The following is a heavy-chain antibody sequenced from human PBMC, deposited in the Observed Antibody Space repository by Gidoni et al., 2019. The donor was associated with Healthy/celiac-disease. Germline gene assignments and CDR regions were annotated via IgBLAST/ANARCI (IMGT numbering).Heavy chain of an antibody. J-gene: IGHJ4*02. CDR1: GGSISSYY. V-gene: IGHV4-59*08. CDR2: SYYSGST. CDR3: ARHKGETGSDY. D-gene: IGHD3-10*01. Sequence: QVQLQESGPGLVKPSETLSLTCTVSGGSISSYYWSWIRQPPGKGLEWIGYSYYSGSTNYNPSLKSRVTISVDTSKNQFSLKLSSVTAADTAVYYCARHKGETGSDYWGQGTLVTVSS.